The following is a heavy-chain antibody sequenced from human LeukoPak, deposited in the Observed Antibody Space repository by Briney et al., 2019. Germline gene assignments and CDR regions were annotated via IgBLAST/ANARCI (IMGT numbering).Heavy chain of an antibody. J-gene: IGHJ4*02. CDR2: IYYSGST. CDR3: ARIRADYGRGITIFGVVIPYFDY. V-gene: IGHV4-59*01. Sequence: SETLSLTCTVSGGSISSYYWSWIRQPPGKGLEWIGYIYYSGSTNYNPSLKSRVTISVDTPKNQFSLKLSSVTAADTAVYYCARIRADYGRGITIFGVVIPYFDYWGQGTLVTVSS. CDR1: GGSISSYY. D-gene: IGHD3-3*01.